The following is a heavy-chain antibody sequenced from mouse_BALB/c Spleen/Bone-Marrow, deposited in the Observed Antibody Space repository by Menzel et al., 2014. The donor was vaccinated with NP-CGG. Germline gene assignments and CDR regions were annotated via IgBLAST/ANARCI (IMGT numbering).Heavy chain of an antibody. Sequence: VQLQQSGPELVRPGVSVKISCKGSGYTFTDYAMHWVKQSHAKSLEWIGVISTYSGNTNYNQKFKGKATMTVDKSSSTAYRELARLTSEDSAIYYCARGYYGSSYLFAYWGQGTLVAVSA. J-gene: IGHJ3*01. CDR1: GYTFTDYA. V-gene: IGHV1-67*01. CDR3: ARGYYGSSYLFAY. CDR2: ISTYSGNT. D-gene: IGHD1-1*01.